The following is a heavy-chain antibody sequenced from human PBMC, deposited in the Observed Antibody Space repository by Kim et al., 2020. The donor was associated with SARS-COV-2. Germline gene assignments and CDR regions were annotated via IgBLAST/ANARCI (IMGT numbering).Heavy chain of an antibody. CDR2: ISAYNGNT. CDR3: ASIFGGYGGEHGMDV. J-gene: IGHJ6*02. Sequence: ASVKVSCKASGYTFTSYGISWVRQAPGQGLEWMGWISAYNGNTNYAQKLQGRVTMTTDTSTSTAYMELRSLRSDDTAVYYCASIFGGYGGEHGMDVWGQGTTVTVSS. CDR1: GYTFTSYG. D-gene: IGHD5-12*01. V-gene: IGHV1-18*01.